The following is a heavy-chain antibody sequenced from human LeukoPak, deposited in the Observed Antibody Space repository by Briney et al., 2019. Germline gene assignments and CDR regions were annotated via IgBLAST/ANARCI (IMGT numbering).Heavy chain of an antibody. CDR1: GYTFTSYA. V-gene: IGHV1-69*05. D-gene: IGHD3-3*01. CDR3: ARVNRHDFWSGYPDY. J-gene: IGHJ4*02. Sequence: RASVKVSCKASGYTFTSYAISWVRQAPGQGLEWMGGIIPIFGTANYAQKFQGRVTITTDESTSTAYMELSSLRSEDTAVYYCARVNRHDFWSGYPDYWGQGTLVTVSS. CDR2: IIPIFGTA.